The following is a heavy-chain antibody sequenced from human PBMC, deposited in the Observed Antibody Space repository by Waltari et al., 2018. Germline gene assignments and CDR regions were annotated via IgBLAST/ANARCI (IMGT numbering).Heavy chain of an antibody. J-gene: IGHJ3*02. D-gene: IGHD3-22*01. CDR1: GDSIRSHF. Sequence: VQLQESGPGLVTPSETLSLRCNVSGDSIRSHFCCWIRTAPGKGLEGIGHMYFSGTKDYNPSLKSRVAISIDTSKNHFSLNLRSVTAADTAIYYCARLPRGSVIIGAFDIWGQGTQVTVSS. V-gene: IGHV4-59*11. CDR2: MYFSGTK. CDR3: ARLPRGSVIIGAFDI.